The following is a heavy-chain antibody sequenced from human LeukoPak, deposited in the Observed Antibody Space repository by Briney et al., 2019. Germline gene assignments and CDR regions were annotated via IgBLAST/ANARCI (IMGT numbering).Heavy chain of an antibody. V-gene: IGHV3-23*01. CDR3: AKDEDLTSGWPFDY. CDR2: ISGSGGST. CDR1: GYTFSSYA. J-gene: IGHJ4*02. D-gene: IGHD6-19*01. Sequence: PGGALRLSCAASGYTFSSYAMSWVRQAPGKGLEWVSAISGSGGSTYYADSVKGRFTISRDNSKNTLYLQMNSLRAEDTAVYYCAKDEDLTSGWPFDYWGQGTLVTVSS.